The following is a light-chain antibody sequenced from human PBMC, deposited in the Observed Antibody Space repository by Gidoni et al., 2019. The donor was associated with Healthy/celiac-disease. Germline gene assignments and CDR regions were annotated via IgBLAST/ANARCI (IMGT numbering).Light chain of an antibody. V-gene: IGKV3-11*01. J-gene: IGKJ3*01. Sequence: ELMLTQSPATLSLSPGERATLSCRASQSVSSYLAWYQQKPGQAPRLLIYDASNRATGIPARFSGSGSGTDFTLTISSLEPEDFAVYYCQQRSNWPPLTFGPGTKVDIK. CDR3: QQRSNWPPLT. CDR2: DAS. CDR1: QSVSSY.